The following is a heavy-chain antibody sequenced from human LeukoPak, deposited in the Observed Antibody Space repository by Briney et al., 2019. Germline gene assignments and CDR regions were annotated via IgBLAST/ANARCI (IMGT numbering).Heavy chain of an antibody. CDR2: IYYSGST. V-gene: IGHV4-39*01. CDR1: GGSISSYY. Sequence: PSETLSLTCTVSGGSISSYYWGWIRQPPGKGLEWIGSIYYSGSTYYNPSLKSRVTISVDTSKNQFSLKLSSVTAADTAVYYCASHPASYDSSSYHFDYWGQGTLVTVSS. J-gene: IGHJ4*02. D-gene: IGHD3-22*01. CDR3: ASHPASYDSSSYHFDY.